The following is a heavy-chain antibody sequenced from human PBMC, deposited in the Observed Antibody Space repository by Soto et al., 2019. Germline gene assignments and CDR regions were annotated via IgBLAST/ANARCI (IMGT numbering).Heavy chain of an antibody. J-gene: IGHJ1*01. CDR2: IWYDGSNK. D-gene: IGHD2-15*01. Sequence: PGGSLRLSCAASGFTFSSYGMHWVRQAPGKGLEWVAVIWYDGSNKYYADSVKGRFTISRDNSKNTLYLQMNSLRAEDTAVYYCARDGGYCSGGSCYSPRAQYFQHWGQGTLVTVSS. V-gene: IGHV3-33*01. CDR3: ARDGGYCSGGSCYSPRAQYFQH. CDR1: GFTFSSYG.